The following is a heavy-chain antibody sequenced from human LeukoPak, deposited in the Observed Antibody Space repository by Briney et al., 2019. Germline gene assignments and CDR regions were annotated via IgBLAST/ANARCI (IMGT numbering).Heavy chain of an antibody. D-gene: IGHD2-15*01. Sequence: SETLSLTCTVSGGSISSGDYYWSWIRQHPGKGLEWIGYIHYSGSTYYNPSLKSRVTISVDTSKKQFSLKLSSVTAADTAVYYCARVGVAAKSSRYSAYWGQGTLVTVSS. J-gene: IGHJ4*02. V-gene: IGHV4-31*03. CDR3: ARVGVAAKSSRYSAY. CDR2: IHYSGST. CDR1: GGSISSGDYY.